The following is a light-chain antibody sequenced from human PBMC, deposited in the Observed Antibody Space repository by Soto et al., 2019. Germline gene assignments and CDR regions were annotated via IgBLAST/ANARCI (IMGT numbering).Light chain of an antibody. J-gene: IGKJ1*01. CDR1: QSISIW. CDR3: QQYNSDST. Sequence: DIQMTQSPSTLSASVGDRVTITCRASQSISIWLAWNQQKPGKAPKLLIYKASSLESGVPSRFSGSGSGTEFTLTINSLQPDDFATYYCQQYNSDSTFGQGTKVEIK. CDR2: KAS. V-gene: IGKV1-5*03.